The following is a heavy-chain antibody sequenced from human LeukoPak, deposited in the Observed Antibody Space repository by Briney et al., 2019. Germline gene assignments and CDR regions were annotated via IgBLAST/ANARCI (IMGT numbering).Heavy chain of an antibody. CDR1: GGSISSGSYY. CDR2: IYTSGST. Sequence: SQTLSLTCTVSGGSISSGSYYWSWIRQPAGKGLEWIGRIYTSGSTNYNPSLKSRVTISVDTSKNQFSLKLSSVTAADTAVYYCAGRILFPLMDVWGKGTSVTISS. J-gene: IGHJ6*03. D-gene: IGHD2-21*01. V-gene: IGHV4-61*02. CDR3: AGRILFPLMDV.